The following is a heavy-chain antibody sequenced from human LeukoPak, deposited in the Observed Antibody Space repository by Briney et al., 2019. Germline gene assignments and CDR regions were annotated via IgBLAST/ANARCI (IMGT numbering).Heavy chain of an antibody. CDR2: ISYDGSNK. Sequence: PGRSLRLSCAASGFTFSSYGMHWVRQAPGKGLEWVAVISYDGSNKYYADSVKGRFTISRDNSKNTLYLQMNSLRAEDTAVYYCAKDRGVVTPYYFDYWGLGTLVTVSS. J-gene: IGHJ4*02. V-gene: IGHV3-30*18. CDR3: AKDRGVVTPYYFDY. CDR1: GFTFSSYG. D-gene: IGHD4-23*01.